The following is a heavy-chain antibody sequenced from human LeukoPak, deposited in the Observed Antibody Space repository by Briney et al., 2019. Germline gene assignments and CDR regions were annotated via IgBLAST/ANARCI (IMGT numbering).Heavy chain of an antibody. Sequence: GGSLRLSCAASGFTFSSDAMHWVRQAPGKGLECVAVISYDGSDKYYADSVKGRFTISRDNSKTTLYLQMNSLRAEDTAVYYCARDPSMVRGVYFDYWGQGTLVTVSS. CDR1: GFTFSSDA. D-gene: IGHD3-10*01. CDR3: ARDPSMVRGVYFDY. CDR2: ISYDGSDK. V-gene: IGHV3-30*04. J-gene: IGHJ4*02.